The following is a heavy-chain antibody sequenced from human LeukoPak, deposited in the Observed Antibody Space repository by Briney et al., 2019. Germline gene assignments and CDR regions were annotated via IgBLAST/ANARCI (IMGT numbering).Heavy chain of an antibody. J-gene: IGHJ4*02. Sequence: GSLRLSCAASGFTFSSYSMNWVRQAPGKGLEWVSSISSSSSYIYYADSVKGRFTISRDNAKNSLYLQMNSLRAEDTAVYYCASPIVVPAATSDYWGQGTLVTVSS. CDR3: ASPIVVPAATSDY. CDR1: GFTFSSYS. V-gene: IGHV3-21*01. CDR2: ISSSSSYI. D-gene: IGHD2-2*01.